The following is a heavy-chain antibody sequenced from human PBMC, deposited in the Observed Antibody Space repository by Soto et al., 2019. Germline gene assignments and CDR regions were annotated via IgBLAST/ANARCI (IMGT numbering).Heavy chain of an antibody. D-gene: IGHD2-8*02. V-gene: IGHV3-30*03. CDR3: AREYSLAVLAPGY. CDR1: GFTFSSYA. J-gene: IGHJ4*02. CDR2: ISNDGSNK. Sequence: GGSLRLSCAASGFTFSSYAMSWVRQAPGKGLEWVAVISNDGSNKHYADSVKGRFTISRDNSKNTLYLQMSSLRADDTAVYYCAREYSLAVLAPGYWGQGTLVTVSS.